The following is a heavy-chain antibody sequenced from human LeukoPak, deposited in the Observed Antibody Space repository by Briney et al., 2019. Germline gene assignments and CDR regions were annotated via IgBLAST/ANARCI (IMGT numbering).Heavy chain of an antibody. CDR3: ARASWYFDL. CDR2: IYYSGST. V-gene: IGHV4-59*01. Sequence: SETLSLTCTVSGGSISDYYWSWIRQPPGKGLEWIGYIYYSGSTNYNPSLKSRVTISVDTSKNQFSLKLTSVTAADTAVYYCARASWYFDLWGRGTLVTASS. J-gene: IGHJ2*01. CDR1: GGSISDYY.